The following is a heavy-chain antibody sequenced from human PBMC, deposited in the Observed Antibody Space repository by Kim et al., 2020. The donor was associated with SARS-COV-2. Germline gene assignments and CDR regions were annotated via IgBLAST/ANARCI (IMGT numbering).Heavy chain of an antibody. D-gene: IGHD6-13*01. CDR2: ISSSSSYI. J-gene: IGHJ4*02. CDR1: GFTFSSYS. CDR3: ARDCGSSCQAGFDY. Sequence: GGSLRLSCAASGFTFSSYSMNWVRQAPGKGLEWVSSISSSSSYIYYADSVKGRFTISRDNAKNSLYLQMNSLRAEDTAVYYCARDCGSSCQAGFDYWGQGTLVTVSS. V-gene: IGHV3-21*01.